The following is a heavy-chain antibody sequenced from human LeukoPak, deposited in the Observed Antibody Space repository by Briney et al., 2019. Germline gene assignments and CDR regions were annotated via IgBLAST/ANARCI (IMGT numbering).Heavy chain of an antibody. CDR2: ISSSSTIT. CDR3: AKVPRQHDNWFDP. Sequence: PGGSLRLSCAASGFTFSSHSMNWVRQAPGKGLEWVSYISSSSTITHYADSVKGRFTISRDDAKNSLYLQMNSLRAEDTAVYYCAKVPRQHDNWFDPWGQGTLVTVSS. J-gene: IGHJ5*02. V-gene: IGHV3-48*01. D-gene: IGHD6-13*01. CDR1: GFTFSSHS.